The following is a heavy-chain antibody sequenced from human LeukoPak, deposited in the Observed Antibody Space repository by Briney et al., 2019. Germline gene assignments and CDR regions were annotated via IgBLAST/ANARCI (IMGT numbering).Heavy chain of an antibody. Sequence: PGGPLRLSCAASGFTFSTYWMSWVRQAPGKGLEWLANIKEDGTGKNHVDSVKGRFTISRDNAKNSLYLQMNGLRVEDTAVYYCAREIPQQLVAMDVWGQGTTVTVSS. J-gene: IGHJ6*02. CDR2: IKEDGTGK. CDR1: GFTFSTYW. CDR3: AREIPQQLVAMDV. V-gene: IGHV3-7*04. D-gene: IGHD6-13*01.